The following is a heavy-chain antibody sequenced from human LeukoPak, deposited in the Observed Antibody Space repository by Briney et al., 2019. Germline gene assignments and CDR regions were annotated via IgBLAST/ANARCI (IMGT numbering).Heavy chain of an antibody. V-gene: IGHV4-59*01. Sequence: SEALSLTCTVPGGSISSYYWSWIRQPPGKGLEWIGYIFYSGSTNYNPSLKSRVTISVDTSKNQFSLKLSSVTAADTAVYYCASRKLGNDYWGQGTLVTVSS. CDR3: ASRKLGNDY. CDR2: IFYSGST. J-gene: IGHJ4*02. D-gene: IGHD7-27*01. CDR1: GGSISSYY.